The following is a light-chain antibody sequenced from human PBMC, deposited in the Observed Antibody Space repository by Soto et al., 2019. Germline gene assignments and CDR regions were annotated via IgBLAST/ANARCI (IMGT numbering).Light chain of an antibody. Sequence: QAVVTQPPSVSGAPGQRVTVSCTGSSSNIGAGHHVHWYQQLPGTAPKLLIYNNDNRPSGVPDRFSGSKSGTSASLAISGLQGEDEGENYCHPCDTSLSDVLFGGGTHLPVL. CDR3: HPCDTSLSDVL. J-gene: IGLJ2*01. V-gene: IGLV1-40*01. CDR1: SSNIGAGHH. CDR2: NND.